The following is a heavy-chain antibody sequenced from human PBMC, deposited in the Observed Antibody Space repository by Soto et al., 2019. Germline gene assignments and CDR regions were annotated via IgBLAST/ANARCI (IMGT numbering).Heavy chain of an antibody. J-gene: IGHJ4*02. D-gene: IGHD3-10*01. CDR3: AKGRGGSGSLTPRVDF. CDR1: GFTFNNYA. CDR2: FGGGGDTT. Sequence: EVQLLESGGGLVQPGGSLRLSCAASGFTFNNYAMTWVRQAPGKGLEWVSAFGGGGDTTSYAASVRGRFTVSRDGSKNTLYLQMSSLRAEDTALYYCAKGRGGSGSLTPRVDFWGQGTLVTVSS. V-gene: IGHV3-23*01.